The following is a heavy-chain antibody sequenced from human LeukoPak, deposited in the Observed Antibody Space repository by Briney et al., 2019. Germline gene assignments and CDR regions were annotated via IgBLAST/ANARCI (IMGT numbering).Heavy chain of an antibody. CDR1: GFTFSSYA. V-gene: IGHV3-23*01. D-gene: IGHD3-22*01. CDR2: ISGSGDSA. Sequence: GGSLRLSCAASGFTFSSYAMSWVRQAPRKGLEWVSAISGSGDSAYYTDSVKGRFTISRDISKNTLYLQMNSLRTDDTAVYYCARDTYYYDSSGSRGALDIWGQGTMVTVSS. J-gene: IGHJ3*02. CDR3: ARDTYYYDSSGSRGALDI.